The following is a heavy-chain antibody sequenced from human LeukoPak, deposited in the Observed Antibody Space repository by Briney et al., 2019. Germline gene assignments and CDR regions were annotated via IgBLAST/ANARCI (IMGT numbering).Heavy chain of an antibody. D-gene: IGHD3-22*01. CDR3: ARRDSSGYYFKDMDY. Sequence: KTSETLSLTCTVSGGSISSYYWSWIRQPPGKGLEWIGYMYYSGSTNYNPSLKSRVTLSVDKSKNQFSLKLSSVTAADTAVYYCARRDSSGYYFKDMDYWGQGTLVTVSS. J-gene: IGHJ4*02. V-gene: IGHV4-59*12. CDR2: MYYSGST. CDR1: GGSISSYY.